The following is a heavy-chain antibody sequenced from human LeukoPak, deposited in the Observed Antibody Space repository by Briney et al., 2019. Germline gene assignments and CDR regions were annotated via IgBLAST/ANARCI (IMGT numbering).Heavy chain of an antibody. CDR3: ARDLGTHGGYVDP. V-gene: IGHV3-48*03. CDR2: ISTSDSTM. CDR1: GFIFSSYE. J-gene: IGHJ5*02. Sequence: GGSLRLSCAASGFIFSSYEMNWVRQAPGKGLEWVSYISTSDSTMYYADSVKGRFTISRDNAKNSLYLQMDSLRVEDTGIYYCARDLGTHGGYVDPWGQGTLVTASS. D-gene: IGHD5-12*01.